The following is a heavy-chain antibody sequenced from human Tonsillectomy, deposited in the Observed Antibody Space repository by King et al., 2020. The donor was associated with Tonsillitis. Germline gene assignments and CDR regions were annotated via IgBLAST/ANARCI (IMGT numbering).Heavy chain of an antibody. V-gene: IGHV1-18*04. CDR2: ISAYNGNT. CDR1: GYTFTNYA. J-gene: IGHJ6*02. D-gene: IGHD3-10*01. Sequence: SGAEVKKPGASVKVSCKASGYTFTNYAISWVRQAPGQGLEWMGWISAYNGNTNYARKLQGRVTMTTDTSTSTAYMELRSLRSDDTAVYYCARDRASMVRGAKGYYYGMDVWGQGTTVTVSS. CDR3: ARDRASMVRGAKGYYYGMDV.